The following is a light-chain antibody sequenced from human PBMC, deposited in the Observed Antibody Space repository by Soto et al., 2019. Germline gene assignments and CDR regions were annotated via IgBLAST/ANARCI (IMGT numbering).Light chain of an antibody. Sequence: EIVMTQSPATLSVSPGERATLSCRASQSVSSNLAWYQQKPGQAPRLLIYGASTRATGIPARFSGSGSGTEFTLPISSLQAEDFAVYYCQHATTFGQGTKVDIK. CDR3: QHATT. V-gene: IGKV3-15*01. CDR1: QSVSSN. CDR2: GAS. J-gene: IGKJ1*01.